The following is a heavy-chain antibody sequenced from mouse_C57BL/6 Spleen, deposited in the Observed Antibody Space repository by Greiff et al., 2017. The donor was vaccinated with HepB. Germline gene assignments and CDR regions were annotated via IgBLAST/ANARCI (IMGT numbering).Heavy chain of an antibody. Sequence: EVKVVESGGGLVKPGGSLKLSCAASGFTFSDYGMHWVRQAPEKGLEWVAYISSGSSTIYYADTVKGRFTISRDNAKNTLFLHMTSLRSEETAMYYCARKLPYYAMDYWGQGTSVTVSS. CDR1: GFTFSDYG. CDR2: ISSGSSTI. CDR3: ARKLPYYAMDY. J-gene: IGHJ4*01. V-gene: IGHV5-17*01. D-gene: IGHD1-1*01.